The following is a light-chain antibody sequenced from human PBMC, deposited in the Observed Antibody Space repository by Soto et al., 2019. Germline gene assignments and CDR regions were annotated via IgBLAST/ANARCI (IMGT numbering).Light chain of an antibody. CDR3: QQYGSSYPWT. V-gene: IGKV3-20*01. CDR2: GAS. Sequence: WSQSLGTVSWCAGERATLSCRASQSVSSSYLAWYQQKPGQAXXLLIYGASSRATGIPDRFSGSGSGTDFSLTIRRLEPEDFGVYYCQQYGSSYPWTFGQGTKVDIK. J-gene: IGKJ1*01. CDR1: QSVSSSY.